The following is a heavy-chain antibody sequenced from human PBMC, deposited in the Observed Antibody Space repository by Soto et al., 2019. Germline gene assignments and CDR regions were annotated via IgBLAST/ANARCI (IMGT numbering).Heavy chain of an antibody. CDR2: IYHSGAT. CDR3: AIVPGIVGATCFGY. D-gene: IGHD1-26*01. CDR1: GVSISSTNW. V-gene: IGHV4-4*02. J-gene: IGHJ4*02. Sequence: QVQLQESGPGLVKPSGTLSLTCAVSGVSISSTNWWSWVRQPPGKGLEWIGEIYHSGATNFNPSLKRLVTVAVDKSTNESSLYLSSVTAAETAVYYCAIVPGIVGATCFGYWGEGTLVIVCS.